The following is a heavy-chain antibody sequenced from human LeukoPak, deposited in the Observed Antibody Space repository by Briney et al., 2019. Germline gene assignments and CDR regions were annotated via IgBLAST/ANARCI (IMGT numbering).Heavy chain of an antibody. Sequence: GASVKVSCKASGYTFTSYGISWVRQAPGQGLEWRGWISAYNGNTKYAQKLQGRVTMTTDTSTSTAYMELRSLRSEDTAVYYCARGRGLTMIVVGKEAFDIWGQGTMVTVSS. J-gene: IGHJ3*02. CDR1: GYTFTSYG. CDR3: ARGRGLTMIVVGKEAFDI. D-gene: IGHD3-22*01. CDR2: ISAYNGNT. V-gene: IGHV1-18*01.